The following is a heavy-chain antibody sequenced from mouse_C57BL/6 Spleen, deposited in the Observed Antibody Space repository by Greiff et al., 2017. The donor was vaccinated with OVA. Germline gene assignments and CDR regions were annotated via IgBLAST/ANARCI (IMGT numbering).Heavy chain of an antibody. V-gene: IGHV5-17*01. Sequence: EVQVVESGGGLVKPGGSLKLSCAASGFTFSDYGMHWVRQAPEKGLEWVAYISSGSSTIYYADTVKGRFTISRDNAKNTLFLQMTSLRSEDTAMYYCARRGDDDGRDYAMDYWGQGTSVTVSS. J-gene: IGHJ4*01. CDR3: ARRGDDDGRDYAMDY. D-gene: IGHD2-4*01. CDR1: GFTFSDYG. CDR2: ISSGSSTI.